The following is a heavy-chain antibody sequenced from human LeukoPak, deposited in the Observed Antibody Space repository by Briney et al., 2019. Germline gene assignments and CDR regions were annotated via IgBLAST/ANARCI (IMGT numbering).Heavy chain of an antibody. J-gene: IGHJ4*02. V-gene: IGHV1-2*04. CDR2: INPNSGGT. D-gene: IGHD6-25*01. CDR3: ARGSNQGPAAEHDY. Sequence: ASVKVSCKASGYTFTGYYMHWVRQAPGQGLEWMGWINPNSGGTNYAQKFQGWVTMTRDTSISTAYVELSRLRSDDTAVYYCARGSNQGPAAEHDYWGQGTLVTVSS. CDR1: GYTFTGYY.